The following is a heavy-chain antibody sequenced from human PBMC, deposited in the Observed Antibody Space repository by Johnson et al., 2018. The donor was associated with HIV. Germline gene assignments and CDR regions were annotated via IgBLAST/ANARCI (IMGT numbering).Heavy chain of an antibody. J-gene: IGHJ3*02. Sequence: VQLVESGGGLVKPGGSLRLSCAASGFTFSDYYMSWIRQAPGKGLEWVSYISSSGSTIYYADSVKGRFTISRDNSKNTLYLQMNSLRAEDTAVYYCAKGYCSSTSCYIWPHDAFDIWGQGTMVTVSS. CDR2: ISSSGSTI. CDR3: AKGYCSSTSCYIWPHDAFDI. D-gene: IGHD2-2*02. V-gene: IGHV3-11*01. CDR1: GFTFSDYY.